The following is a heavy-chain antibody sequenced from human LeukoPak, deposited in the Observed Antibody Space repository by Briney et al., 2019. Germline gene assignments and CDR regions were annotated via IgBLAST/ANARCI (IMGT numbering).Heavy chain of an antibody. CDR1: GYTFTSND. D-gene: IGHD4-17*01. CDR2: INPNSGDS. J-gene: IGHJ4*02. V-gene: IGHV1-8*03. CDR3: ARHLRTTFDY. Sequence: ASVKVSCKASGYTFTSNDINWVRQAPGQGPEWMGWINPNSGDSGFAQKFRGRVTITRDTSISTAYMELSSLRSDDTAVYYCARHLRTTFDYWGQGTLVTVSS.